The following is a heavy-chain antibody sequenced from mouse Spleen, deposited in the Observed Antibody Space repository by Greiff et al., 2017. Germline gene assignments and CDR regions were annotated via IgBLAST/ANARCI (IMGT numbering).Heavy chain of an antibody. Sequence: QVQLQQPGAELVRPGSSVKLSCKASGYTFTSYWMDWVKQRPGQGLEWIGNIYPSDSETHYNQKFKDKATLTVDKSSSTAYMQLSSLTSEDSAVYYCAREGYGNYDYWGQGTTLTVSS. CDR1: GYTFTSYW. CDR2: IYPSDSET. V-gene: IGHV1-61*01. J-gene: IGHJ2*01. D-gene: IGHD2-10*02. CDR3: AREGYGNYDY.